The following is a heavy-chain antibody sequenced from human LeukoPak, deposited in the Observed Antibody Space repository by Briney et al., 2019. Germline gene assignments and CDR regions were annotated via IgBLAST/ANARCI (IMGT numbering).Heavy chain of an antibody. V-gene: IGHV4-59*01. CDR1: GDSINSYY. CDR3: ARLQRITMSGPDYWYFDL. CDR2: IYYTGST. Sequence: SETLSLTCTVSGDSINSYYWSWIRQPPEKGLEWIGYIYYTGSTNYNPSLKSRATISLDTSKTQFSLKMNSVTAADTAIYYCARLQRITMSGPDYWYFDLWGRGTLVTVSS. J-gene: IGHJ2*01. D-gene: IGHD3-10*02.